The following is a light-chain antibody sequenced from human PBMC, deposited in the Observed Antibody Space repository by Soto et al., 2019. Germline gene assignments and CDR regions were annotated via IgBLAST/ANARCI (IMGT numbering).Light chain of an antibody. CDR1: SSNIGAGYD. CDR3: QSYDSSLSGFYV. V-gene: IGLV1-40*01. Sequence: QPVLTQPPSVSGAPGQRVTISCTGSSSNIGAGYDVHWYQQLPGTAPKLLIYGNSNRPSGVPDRFSGSKSGTSASLAITGLQAKDEADYYCQSYDSSLSGFYVFGTGTKVTVL. J-gene: IGLJ1*01. CDR2: GNS.